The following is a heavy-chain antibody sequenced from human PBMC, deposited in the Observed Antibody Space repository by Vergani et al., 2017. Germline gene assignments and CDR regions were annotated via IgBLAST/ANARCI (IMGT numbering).Heavy chain of an antibody. D-gene: IGHD3-3*01. CDR1: GFTFSDYY. V-gene: IGHV3-11*06. Sequence: VQLVESGGGLVKPGGSLRLSCAASGFTFSDYYMSWIRQAPGKGLEWVSYISSSSSYTNYADSVKGRFTISRDNAKNSLYLQMNSLRAEDTAVYYCARGLKFPAFGVVIRALRLFDPWGQGTLVTVSS. CDR3: ARGLKFPAFGVVIRALRLFDP. CDR2: ISSSSSYT. J-gene: IGHJ5*02.